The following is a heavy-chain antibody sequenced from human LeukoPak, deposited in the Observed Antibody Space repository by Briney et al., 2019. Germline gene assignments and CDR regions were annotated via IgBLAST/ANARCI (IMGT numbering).Heavy chain of an antibody. J-gene: IGHJ5*02. V-gene: IGHV4-38-2*02. CDR2: FHRGRI. Sequence: SETLSLTCKVSGYPIGLDYYWVWIRQAPGRGLQWIGGFHRGRIQYNSALKSRVTISIDSSKNQFSLRMWPVTAADTAFYFCARAPSSYETGNGYPNLGWLDPWGQGALVTVSS. D-gene: IGHD5-24*01. CDR1: GYPIGLDYY. CDR3: ARAPSSYETGNGYPNLGWLDP.